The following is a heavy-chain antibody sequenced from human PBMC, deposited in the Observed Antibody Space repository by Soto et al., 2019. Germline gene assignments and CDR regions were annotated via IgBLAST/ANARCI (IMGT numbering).Heavy chain of an antibody. V-gene: IGHV1-24*01. Sequence: EASVKVSCKVSGYTLTELSMHWVRQAPGKGLEWMGGFDPEDGETIYAQKFQGRVTMTEDTSTDTAYMELSSLRSEDTAVYYCATGWGVAARAYYYYGMDVWGQGTTVTVSS. CDR3: ATGWGVAARAYYYYGMDV. D-gene: IGHD1-26*01. CDR2: FDPEDGET. J-gene: IGHJ6*02. CDR1: GYTLTELS.